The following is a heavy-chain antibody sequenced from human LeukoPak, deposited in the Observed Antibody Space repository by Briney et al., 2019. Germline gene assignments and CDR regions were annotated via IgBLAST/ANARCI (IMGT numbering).Heavy chain of an antibody. V-gene: IGHV4-30-4*08. D-gene: IGHD2-2*01. CDR1: GGSISSGDYY. CDR2: IYYSGST. Sequence: PSETLSLTCTVSGGSISSGDYYWRWLRQPPGRGREWLGYIYYSGSTYYNPSLKSRVTISVDTSKNQFSLKLSSVTAADTAVYYCARTDIVVVRGFDYWGQGTLVTVSS. J-gene: IGHJ4*02. CDR3: ARTDIVVVRGFDY.